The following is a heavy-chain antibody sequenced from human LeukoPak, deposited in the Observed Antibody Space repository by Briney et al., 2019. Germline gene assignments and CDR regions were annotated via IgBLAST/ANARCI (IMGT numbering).Heavy chain of an antibody. J-gene: IGHJ3*02. Sequence: GGSLRLSCAASGFTFGSYWMSWVRQAPGKGLEWVANIKQDGSEKYYVDSVKGRFTISRDSAKNSLYLQMNSLRAEDTAVYYCARPLRDGYNFDAFDIWGQGTMVTVSS. CDR1: GFTFGSYW. V-gene: IGHV3-7*05. CDR3: ARPLRDGYNFDAFDI. D-gene: IGHD5-24*01. CDR2: IKQDGSEK.